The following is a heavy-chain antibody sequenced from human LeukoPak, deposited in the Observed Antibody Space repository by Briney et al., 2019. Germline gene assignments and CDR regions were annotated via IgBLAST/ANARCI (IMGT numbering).Heavy chain of an antibody. CDR1: GFTFSSYS. CDR2: ISSSSSYI. V-gene: IGHV3-21*01. CDR3: ARDPSVFPSSGYYMDV. Sequence: PGGSLRLSCAASGFTFSSYSMNWVRQAPGKGLEWVSSISSSSSYIYYADSVKGRFTISRDNAKNSLYLQMNSLRAEDTAVYYCARDPSVFPSSGYYMDVWGKGTTVTVSS. D-gene: IGHD3-10*01. J-gene: IGHJ6*03.